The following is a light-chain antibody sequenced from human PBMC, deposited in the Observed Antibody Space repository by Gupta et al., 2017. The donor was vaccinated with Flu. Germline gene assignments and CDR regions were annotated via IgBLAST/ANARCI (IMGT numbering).Light chain of an antibody. J-gene: IGKJ2*01. V-gene: IGKV3-15*01. CDR3: QQDNYWPYT. Sequence: PATLSVSPGERATLSCRASQSVSTNLTWYQQKPGQAPRLLIYDASTRATGIPARFSGSGSGTEFTLTISSLQSEDSAIYYCQQDNYWPYTFGQGTKLEIK. CDR1: QSVSTN. CDR2: DAS.